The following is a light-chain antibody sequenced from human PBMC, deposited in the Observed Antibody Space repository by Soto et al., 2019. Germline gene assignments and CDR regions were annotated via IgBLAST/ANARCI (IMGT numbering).Light chain of an antibody. Sequence: QSALTQPASVSGSPGQSITISCSGTRGDIGAYNYVSWFQQSPGKAPKLIIYEVTNRPSGVSNRFSDSKSGNTASLTISGLQAEDEADYYCCSLTTTTSLVFGGGTKLTVL. CDR1: RGDIGAYNY. CDR2: EVT. J-gene: IGLJ2*01. V-gene: IGLV2-14*01. CDR3: CSLTTTTSLV.